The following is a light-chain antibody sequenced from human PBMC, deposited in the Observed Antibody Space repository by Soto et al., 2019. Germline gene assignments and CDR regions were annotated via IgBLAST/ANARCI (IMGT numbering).Light chain of an antibody. CDR1: QSISSNY. Sequence: ENVLTQSPGTLSLSPGEGATLSCRASQSISSNYLAWYHQRPGQAPRLLIYGASSRATDIPDRFRGSGSGRDFVLNISRLERGDSGVYYCQQYSSSPRTFGQGTKVDIK. CDR3: QQYSSSPRT. V-gene: IGKV3-20*01. CDR2: GAS. J-gene: IGKJ1*01.